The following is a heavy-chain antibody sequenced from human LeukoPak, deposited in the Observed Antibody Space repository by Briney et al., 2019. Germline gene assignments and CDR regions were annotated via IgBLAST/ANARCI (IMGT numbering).Heavy chain of an antibody. CDR1: GFTFSTYA. V-gene: IGHV3-7*01. J-gene: IGHJ3*02. Sequence: PGGSLRLSCAASGFTFSTYAMSWVRQAPGKGPEWVANIKQDGSDKYYAVSVRGRFTVSRDNAKNSLYLQMNSLRVEDTAVYYCTSLRTAVPHAGEAYDIWGQGTMVTVSS. CDR3: TSLRTAVPHAGEAYDI. CDR2: IKQDGSDK. D-gene: IGHD2-2*01.